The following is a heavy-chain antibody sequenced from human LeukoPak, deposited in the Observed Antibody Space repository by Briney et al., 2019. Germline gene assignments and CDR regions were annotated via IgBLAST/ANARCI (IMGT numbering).Heavy chain of an antibody. D-gene: IGHD1-26*01. Sequence: PGGDLVLSFSGPGFPLNSHYLSWVRQGPGEGPEWVSIIYGGRTTSYQDSVKARFTISRDNSNNILYLQMSSLRAEDTAVYYCATVAGGTYHFDLWGQGALVTVSS. CDR2: IYGGRTT. J-gene: IGHJ4*02. CDR1: GFPLNSHY. V-gene: IGHV3-53*01. CDR3: ATVAGGTYHFDL.